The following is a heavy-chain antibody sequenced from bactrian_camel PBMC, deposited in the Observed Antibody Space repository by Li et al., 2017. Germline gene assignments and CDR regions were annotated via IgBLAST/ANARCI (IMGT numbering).Heavy chain of an antibody. CDR2: VYAHNTKT. CDR3: TRLFSSLASIGY. D-gene: IGHD5*01. CDR1: GFTFSTYA. V-gene: IGHV3S11*01. Sequence: VQLVESGGGLLQPGGSLRLSCAASGFTFSTYAMSWVRQAPGKGLEWVSSVYAHNTKTYYADSVKGRFTISRDNAKNTVYLQLNSLKVEDMAMYYCTRLFSSLASIGYWGQGTQVTVS. J-gene: IGHJ4*01.